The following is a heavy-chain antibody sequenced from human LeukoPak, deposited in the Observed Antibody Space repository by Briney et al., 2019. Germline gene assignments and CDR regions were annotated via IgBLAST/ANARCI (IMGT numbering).Heavy chain of an antibody. CDR2: ISGSGGST. CDR1: GFTFSSYA. V-gene: IGHV3-23*01. CDR3: ATTPYYYGSGIAY. Sequence: GESLKISCAASGFTFSSYAMSWVRQAPGKGLEWVSAISGSGGSTYYADSVKGRFTISRDNSKNTLYLQMNSLRAEDTAVYYCATTPYYYGSGIAYWGQGTLVTVSS. D-gene: IGHD3-10*01. J-gene: IGHJ4*02.